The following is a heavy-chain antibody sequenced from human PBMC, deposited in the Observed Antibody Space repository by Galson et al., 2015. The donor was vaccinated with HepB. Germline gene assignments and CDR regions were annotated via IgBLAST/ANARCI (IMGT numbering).Heavy chain of an antibody. V-gene: IGHV3-23*01. CDR2: ISGSGGST. D-gene: IGHD5-24*01. J-gene: IGHJ4*02. CDR3: ASATDGYNYYFDY. Sequence: SLRLSCAASGFTFSSYAMSWVRQAPGKGLEWVSAISGSGGSTYYADSVKGRFTISRDNAKNSLYLQMNSLRAEDTAVYYCASATDGYNYYFDYWGQGTLVTVSS. CDR1: GFTFSSYA.